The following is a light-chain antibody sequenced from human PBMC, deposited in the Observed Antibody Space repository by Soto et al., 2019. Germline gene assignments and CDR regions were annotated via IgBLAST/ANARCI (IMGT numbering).Light chain of an antibody. CDR2: KTS. V-gene: IGKV1-5*03. Sequence: DIQMTQSPSTVSASVGDSVNISCRASQNINSWLAWFQQKPGKAPSLLIYKTSILHTGVPSRFRGTGSETEFSLTISSQQPDDFATYYCQQYNGAGTFGQGTKVEIK. J-gene: IGKJ1*01. CDR3: QQYNGAGT. CDR1: QNINSW.